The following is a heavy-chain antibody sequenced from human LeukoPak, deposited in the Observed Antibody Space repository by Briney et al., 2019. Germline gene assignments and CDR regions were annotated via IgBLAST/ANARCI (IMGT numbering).Heavy chain of an antibody. Sequence: GGSLRLSCAASGFTFSSYSMNWVRQAPGKGLEWVSSISSSSSYIYYADSVKGRFTISRDNAKSSLYLQMNSLRAEDTAVYYCASFDWLFQGVDYWGQGTLVTVSS. J-gene: IGHJ4*02. D-gene: IGHD3-9*01. CDR3: ASFDWLFQGVDY. CDR1: GFTFSSYS. V-gene: IGHV3-21*01. CDR2: ISSSSSYI.